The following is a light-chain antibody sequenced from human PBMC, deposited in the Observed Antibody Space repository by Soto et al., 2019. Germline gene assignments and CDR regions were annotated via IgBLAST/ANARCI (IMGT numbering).Light chain of an antibody. Sequence: DIQMTQSPSSLSASVGDRVTLACRASQGIGNYLAWFQQKPGKVPKLLIYGASTLQSGVPSRYSGSGSGTEFTLTISSLQPEDVATYYCQKYNSAPLTFGGGTKVEIK. CDR2: GAS. J-gene: IGKJ4*01. CDR1: QGIGNY. CDR3: QKYNSAPLT. V-gene: IGKV1-27*01.